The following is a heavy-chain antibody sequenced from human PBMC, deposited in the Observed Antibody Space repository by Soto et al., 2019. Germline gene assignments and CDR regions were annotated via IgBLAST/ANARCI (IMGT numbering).Heavy chain of an antibody. CDR1: GASVSSTSHY. V-gene: IGHV4-39*01. J-gene: IGHJ3*02. Sequence: QLQLQESGPGLVKPSETLSLTCTVSGASVSSTSHYWDWIRQPPGKGLEWIGSIYHNGYTYYNSSLKSRVIISLDTSENQFSLKLTSVTAADTAVYYCARADRIELSVFGPFDIWGQGAMVTVSS. CDR3: ARADRIELSVFGPFDI. D-gene: IGHD1-26*01. CDR2: IYHNGYT.